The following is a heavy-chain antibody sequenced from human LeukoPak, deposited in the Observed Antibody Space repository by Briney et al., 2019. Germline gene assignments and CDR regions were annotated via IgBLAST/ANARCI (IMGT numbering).Heavy chain of an antibody. CDR3: ARTRTTYYYDSSGIGY. V-gene: IGHV3-30-3*01. J-gene: IGHJ4*02. D-gene: IGHD3-22*01. CDR2: ISYDGSNK. CDR1: GLTFSSFA. Sequence: GRSLRLSCAASGLTFSSFAMHWVRQAPGKGLEWVAVISYDGSNKYYADSVKGRFTISRDNSKNTLYLQMNSLRAEDTAVYYCARTRTTYYYDSSGIGYWGQGTLVTVSS.